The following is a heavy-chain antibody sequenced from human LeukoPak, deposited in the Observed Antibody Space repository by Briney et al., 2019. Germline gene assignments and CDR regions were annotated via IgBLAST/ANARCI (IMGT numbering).Heavy chain of an antibody. CDR2: ISYDGSNK. CDR1: GFTFSSYG. J-gene: IGHJ6*02. V-gene: IGHV3-30*03. CDR3: ARGYYGMDV. Sequence: GGSLRLSCAASGFTFSSYGMHWVRQAPGTGLEWVAVISYDGSNKYYADSVKGRFTISRDNSKNTLYLQMNSLRAEDTAVYYCARGYYGMDVWGQRTTVTVSS.